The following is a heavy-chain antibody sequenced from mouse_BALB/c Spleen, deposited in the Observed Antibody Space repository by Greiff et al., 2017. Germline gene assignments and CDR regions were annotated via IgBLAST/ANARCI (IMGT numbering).Heavy chain of an antibody. CDR3: ARYYGYDAFDY. Sequence: EVQLQQSGAELVKPGASVKLSCTASGFNIKDTYMHWVKQRPEQGLEWIGRIDPANGNTKYDPKFQGKATITADTSSNTAYLQLSSLTSEDTAVYYCARYYGYDAFDYWGQGTTLTVSS. D-gene: IGHD2-2*01. V-gene: IGHV14-3*02. CDR1: GFNIKDTY. J-gene: IGHJ2*01. CDR2: IDPANGNT.